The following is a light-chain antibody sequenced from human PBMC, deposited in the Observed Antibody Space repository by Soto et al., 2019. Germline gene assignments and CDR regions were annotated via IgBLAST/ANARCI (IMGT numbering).Light chain of an antibody. CDR2: DVS. V-gene: IGKV3-15*01. J-gene: IGKJ1*01. Sequence: EVVMTQSPGTLSVSPGERATLSCRASQSISRNLAWYQQKPGRAPRLLIYDVSTRATGVPARFSGSGSETDFTLTISRLEPEDFAIYYCQQYAGSPRTFGQGTTVEVK. CDR1: QSISRN. CDR3: QQYAGSPRT.